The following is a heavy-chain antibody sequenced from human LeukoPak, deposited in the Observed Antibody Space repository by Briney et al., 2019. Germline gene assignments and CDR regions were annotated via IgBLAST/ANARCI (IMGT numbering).Heavy chain of an antibody. CDR1: GFTLSSYG. D-gene: IGHD3-22*01. Sequence: PGGSLRLSCAASGFTLSSYGMHWVRQAPGKGLEWVSAISGSGGSTYYADSVKGRFTISRDNSKNTLYLQMNSLRAEDTAVYYCAKYSTRVYDSSGYYYFDYWGQGTLATVSS. J-gene: IGHJ4*02. CDR2: ISGSGGST. CDR3: AKYSTRVYDSSGYYYFDY. V-gene: IGHV3-23*01.